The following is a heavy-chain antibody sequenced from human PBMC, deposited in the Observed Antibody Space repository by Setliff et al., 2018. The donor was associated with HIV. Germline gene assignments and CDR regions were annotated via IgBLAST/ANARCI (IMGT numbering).Heavy chain of an antibody. CDR3: AREDYYDSSGDAFDI. CDR1: GDSISNGAYF. D-gene: IGHD3-22*01. J-gene: IGHJ3*02. V-gene: IGHV4-39*07. CDR2: MSYSGST. Sequence: PSETLSLTCSVSGDSISNGAYFWAWIRQPPGKGLEWIGSMSYSGSTLYNPSLESRVTISLDTSKDQFSLKLRSVTAADTAVYYCAREDYYDSSGDAFDIWGQGTMVTVSS.